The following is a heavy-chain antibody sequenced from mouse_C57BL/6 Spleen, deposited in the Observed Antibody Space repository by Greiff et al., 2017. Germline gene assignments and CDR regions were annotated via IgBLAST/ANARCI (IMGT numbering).Heavy chain of an antibody. CDR1: GFTFSDYY. V-gene: IGHV5-16*01. CDR2: INYDGSST. Sequence: EVMLVESEGGLVQPGSSMKLSCTASGFTFSDYYMAWVRQVPEKGLEWVANINYDGSSTYYLDSLKSRFIISRDNAKNILYLQMSSLKSEDTATYYCAREVVGRGFDYWGQGTTLTVSS. J-gene: IGHJ2*01. CDR3: AREVVGRGFDY. D-gene: IGHD1-1*02.